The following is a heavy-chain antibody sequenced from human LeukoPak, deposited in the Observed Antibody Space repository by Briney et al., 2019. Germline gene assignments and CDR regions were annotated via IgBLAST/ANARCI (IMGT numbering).Heavy chain of an antibody. CDR1: GFKISNYG. D-gene: IGHD3-10*01. CDR2: LSESGGGT. J-gene: IGHJ4*02. CDR3: AKAGHYGSGSYYSDY. V-gene: IGHV3-23*01. Sequence: GGSLRLSCTASGFKISNYGMTWVRQAPGKGLEWVSSLSESGGGTHYADSVSGRFTVSRDNSKNTLFLQMSSLRAGDTAVYYCAKAGHYGSGSYYSDYWGRGTLVTVSP.